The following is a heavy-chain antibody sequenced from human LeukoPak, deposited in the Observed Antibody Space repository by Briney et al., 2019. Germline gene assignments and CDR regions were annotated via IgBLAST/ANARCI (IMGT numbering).Heavy chain of an antibody. CDR2: IGAAGDT. CDR1: GFTFSNYD. V-gene: IGHV3-13*01. J-gene: IGHJ4*02. D-gene: IGHD3-9*01. Sequence: GGSLRLSCAASGFTFSNYDFHWVRQATGKGLEWVSAIGAAGDTYYPGSVKGRFTISRENAKNSVYLQMNNLRDGDTAVYYCARESNDILTGYYDYWGQGTLVTVSS. CDR3: ARESNDILTGYYDY.